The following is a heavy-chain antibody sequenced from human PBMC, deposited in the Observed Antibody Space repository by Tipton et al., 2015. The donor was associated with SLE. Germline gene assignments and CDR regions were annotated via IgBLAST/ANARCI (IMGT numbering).Heavy chain of an antibody. CDR2: ISYDGSNK. J-gene: IGHJ4*02. CDR1: GFTFSSYS. CDR3: AKDRTGISDY. V-gene: IGHV3-30*18. Sequence: SLRLSCAASGFTFSSYSMNWVRQAPGKGLEWVAVISYDGSNKYYADSVKGRFTISRDNSKNTLYLQMNSLRAEDTAVYYCAKDRTGISDYWGQGTLVTVSS. D-gene: IGHD1-1*01.